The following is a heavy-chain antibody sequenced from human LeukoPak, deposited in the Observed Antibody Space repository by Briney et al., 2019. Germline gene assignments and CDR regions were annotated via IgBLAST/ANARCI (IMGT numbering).Heavy chain of an antibody. D-gene: IGHD1-26*01. Sequence: SGTLSLTCTVSGGSISGYYWSWIRQPPGKGLEWIGYIYDTGSTNYNPSLKSRVIISVDTSKNQFSLKVSSVTAADTAVYYCVRSKSGTYVWFDPWGQGTLVTGSS. CDR3: VRSKSGTYVWFDP. CDR2: IYDTGST. V-gene: IGHV4-59*01. J-gene: IGHJ5*02. CDR1: GGSISGYY.